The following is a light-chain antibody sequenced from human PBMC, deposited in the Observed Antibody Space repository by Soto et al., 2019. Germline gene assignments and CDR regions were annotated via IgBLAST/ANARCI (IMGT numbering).Light chain of an antibody. V-gene: IGLV1-40*01. CDR3: QAYDYSLTASV. CDR1: SSNLGAGYD. Sequence: QAVVTQPPSVSGAPGQRVTISCSGNSSNLGAGYDVHWYQQLPGAAPKLVIFGNRNRPSGVPERFSGSKSGTSASLAITGLQAEDEADYYCQAYDYSLTASVFGGGTKLTVL. CDR2: GNR. J-gene: IGLJ3*02.